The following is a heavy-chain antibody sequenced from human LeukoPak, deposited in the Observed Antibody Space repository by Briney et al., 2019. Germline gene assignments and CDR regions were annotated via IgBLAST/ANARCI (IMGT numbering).Heavy chain of an antibody. CDR2: IRSKANSYAT. Sequence: GGSLRLSCAASGFTLSGSAMHWVRQASGKGLEWVGRIRSKANSYATAYAASVKGRFTISRDDSKNTAYLQMNSLKTEDTAVYYCTRYSNCGGDCYANLDAFDIWGQGTMVTVSS. CDR3: TRYSNCGGDCYANLDAFDI. J-gene: IGHJ3*02. V-gene: IGHV3-73*01. D-gene: IGHD2-21*02. CDR1: GFTLSGSA.